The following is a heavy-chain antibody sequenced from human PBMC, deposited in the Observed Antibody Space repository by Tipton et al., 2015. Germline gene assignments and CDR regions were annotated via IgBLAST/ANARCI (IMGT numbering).Heavy chain of an antibody. Sequence: SLRLSCAASGLTLIDYYMSWIRQAQGKGLEWISYISNSGNTIYYADSVKGRFTISRDNAKNSLYLQINSLRAEDTAMYYCATQSMSYFYYGMDVWGQGTTVTVSS. CDR3: ATQSMSYFYYGMDV. CDR1: GLTLIDYY. J-gene: IGHJ6*02. D-gene: IGHD2/OR15-2a*01. V-gene: IGHV3-11*01. CDR2: ISNSGNTI.